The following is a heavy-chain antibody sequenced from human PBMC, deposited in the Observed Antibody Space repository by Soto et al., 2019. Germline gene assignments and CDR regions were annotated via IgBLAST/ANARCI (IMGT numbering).Heavy chain of an antibody. CDR3: ARSSQVQFLGYYYYGMDV. Sequence: EVQLVESGGGLVQPGGSLRLSCAASGFTFSSYSMNWVRQAPGKGLEWVSYISSSSSTIYYADSVKGRFTISRDNAKNSLYLQMNSLRDEDTAVYYCARSSQVQFLGYYYYGMDVWGQGTTVTVSS. CDR1: GFTFSSYS. V-gene: IGHV3-48*02. D-gene: IGHD1-1*01. CDR2: ISSSSSTI. J-gene: IGHJ6*02.